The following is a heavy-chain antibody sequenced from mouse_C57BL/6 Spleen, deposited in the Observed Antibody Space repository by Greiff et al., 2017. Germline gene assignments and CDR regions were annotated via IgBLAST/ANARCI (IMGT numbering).Heavy chain of an antibody. V-gene: IGHV14-4*01. CDR2: IDPENGDT. CDR3: TKSSGYVGYYFDY. CDR1: GFNIKDDY. J-gene: IGHJ2*01. D-gene: IGHD3-2*02. Sequence: VQLKQSGAELVRPGASVKLSCTASGFNIKDDYMHWVKQRPEQGLEWIGWIDPENGDTEYASKFQGKATITADPSSNTASLQLSRLTSEDTAVYYCTKSSGYVGYYFDYWGQGTTLTVSS.